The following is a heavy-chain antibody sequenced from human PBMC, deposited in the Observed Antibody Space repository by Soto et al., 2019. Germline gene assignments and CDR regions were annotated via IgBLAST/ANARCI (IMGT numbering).Heavy chain of an antibody. CDR1: GGSVSSGSYY. D-gene: IGHD1-1*01. CDR3: ARNGGYENWFDP. CDR2: IYYSGST. V-gene: IGHV4-61*01. J-gene: IGHJ5*02. Sequence: QVQLQESGPGLVKPSETLSLTCTVSGGSVSSGSYYWSWIRQPPGKGLEWIGYIYYSGSTNYNPSLKSRVTISVDTSKNPFSLKLSSVTAADTAVYYCARNGGYENWFDPWGQGTLVTVSS.